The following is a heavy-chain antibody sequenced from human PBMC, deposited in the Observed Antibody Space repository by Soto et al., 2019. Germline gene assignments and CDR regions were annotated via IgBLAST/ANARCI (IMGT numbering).Heavy chain of an antibody. CDR1: GGSFSGYY. CDR2: INHGGST. Sequence: PSETLSLTCAVYGGSFSGYYWSRIRQPPGKGLEWIGEINHGGSTNYNPSLKSRVTISVDTSKNQFSLKLSSVTAADTAVYYCARVLARGYYYYGMDVWGQGTTVTVSS. V-gene: IGHV4-34*01. CDR3: ARVLARGYYYYGMDV. J-gene: IGHJ6*02.